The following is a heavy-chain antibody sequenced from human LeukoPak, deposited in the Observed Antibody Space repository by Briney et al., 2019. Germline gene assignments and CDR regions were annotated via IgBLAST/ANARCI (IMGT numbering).Heavy chain of an antibody. CDR2: ISIDSGDA. J-gene: IGHJ5*02. CDR1: GYHFTGYH. D-gene: IGHD5/OR15-5a*01. CDR3: AGLGSTVKGRIDP. V-gene: IGHV1-2*02. Sequence: GASVKVSCKASGYHFTGYHVHWVRQAPGQGLEWMGRISIDSGDADIAQKFQGRVTMTRDTSISTAYMELSRLTSDDSAVYYCAGLGSTVKGRIDPWGQGTSVTVSS.